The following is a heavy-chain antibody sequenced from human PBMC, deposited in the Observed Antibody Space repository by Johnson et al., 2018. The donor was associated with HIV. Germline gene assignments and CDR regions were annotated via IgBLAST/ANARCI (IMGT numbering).Heavy chain of an antibody. Sequence: VQLVESGGGVVQPGRSLRLSCAASGFTFSTYDMHWVRHVTGKGLDWISAIGTAGDTLYSGSVKGRFSISRDNAKNTLFLQMNSLRVEDTAVYYCARLKNGDFDIWGQGTMVTVSS. CDR1: GFTFSTYD. D-gene: IGHD2-8*01. CDR2: IGTAGDT. V-gene: IGHV3-13*01. J-gene: IGHJ3*02. CDR3: ARLKNGDFDI.